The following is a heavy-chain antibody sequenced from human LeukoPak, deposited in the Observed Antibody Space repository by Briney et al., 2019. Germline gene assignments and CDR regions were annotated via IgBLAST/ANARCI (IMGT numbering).Heavy chain of an antibody. CDR2: ISGSGGST. CDR1: GFTFSSYG. V-gene: IGHV3-23*01. D-gene: IGHD3-16*01. CDR3: AKSTRAVMAMMDV. J-gene: IGHJ6*04. Sequence: GGSLRLSCAASGFTFSSYGMSWVRQAPGKGLEWVSAISGSGGSTYYADSVKGRFTISRDNSKNTLYLQMNSLRAEDTAVYFCAKSTRAVMAMMDVWGKGTTVTVSS.